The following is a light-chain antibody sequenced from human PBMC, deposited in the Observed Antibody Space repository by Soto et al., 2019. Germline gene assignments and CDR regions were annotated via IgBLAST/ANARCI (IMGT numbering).Light chain of an antibody. CDR2: YDS. CDR1: NIGSKT. CDR3: HVWDTTDDHPF. V-gene: IGLV3-21*04. J-gene: IGLJ2*01. Sequence: SYELTQPPSVSVAPGETARITCGGKNIGSKTVHWYQQKTGQAPVLVIYYDSDRPSGIPERSSGSNSGNTATLTVSRVAAGDEADYYCHVWDTTDDHPFFGGGTQLTVL.